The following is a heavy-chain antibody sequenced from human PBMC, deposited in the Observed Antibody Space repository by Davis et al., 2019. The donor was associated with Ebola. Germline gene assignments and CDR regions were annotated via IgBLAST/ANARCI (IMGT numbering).Heavy chain of an antibody. CDR1: GFTFSSYA. J-gene: IGHJ6*02. CDR3: TRRGPTGGQVD. D-gene: IGHD1-14*01. Sequence: PGGSLRLSCAASGFTFSSYAMSWVRQAPGKGLEWVSAISGSGGSTYYADSVKGRFTISRDNSKNTLYLQMNSLKTEDTAVYYCTRRGPTGGQVDWGQGTTVTVSS. CDR2: ISGSGGST. V-gene: IGHV3-23*01.